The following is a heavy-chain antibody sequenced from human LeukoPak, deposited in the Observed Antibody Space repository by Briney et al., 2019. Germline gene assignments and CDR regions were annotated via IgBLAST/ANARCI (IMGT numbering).Heavy chain of an antibody. CDR2: ISYDGSNK. J-gene: IGHJ4*02. CDR1: GFTFSSYG. Sequence: GGSLRLSCAASGFTFSSYGMHWVRQAPGKGLEWVAVISYDGSNKYYTDSVEGRFTISRDNSKNTLFLQMNSLRGEDTAVYYCAKDRGTTVVIDYWGQGTLVTVSS. CDR3: AKDRGTTVVIDY. D-gene: IGHD4-23*01. V-gene: IGHV3-30*18.